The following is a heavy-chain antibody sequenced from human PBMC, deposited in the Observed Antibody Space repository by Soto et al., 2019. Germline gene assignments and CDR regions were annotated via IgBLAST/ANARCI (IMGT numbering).Heavy chain of an antibody. CDR3: ARARSRGWYDGNWFDP. CDR1: GGSVSSGSYY. D-gene: IGHD6-19*01. J-gene: IGHJ5*02. CDR2: IYYSGST. Sequence: PSETLSLTCTVSGGSVSSGSYYWGWIRQPPGKGLEWIGYIYYSGSTNYNPSLKSRVTISVDTSKNQFSLKLSSVTAADTAVYYCARARSRGWYDGNWFDPWGQGTLVTVSS. V-gene: IGHV4-61*01.